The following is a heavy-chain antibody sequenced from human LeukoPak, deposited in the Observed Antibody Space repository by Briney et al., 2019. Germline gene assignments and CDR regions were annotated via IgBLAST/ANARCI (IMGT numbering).Heavy chain of an antibody. CDR1: GGSISSYY. CDR3: ARRFNDYGGALDYFDY. D-gene: IGHD4-23*01. Sequence: SETLSLTCTVSGGSISSYYRSWIRQPPGKGLEWIGYIYYSGSTNYNPSLKSRVTISVDTSKNQFSLKLSSVTAADTAVYYCARRFNDYGGALDYFDYWGQGTLVTVSS. J-gene: IGHJ4*02. V-gene: IGHV4-59*08. CDR2: IYYSGST.